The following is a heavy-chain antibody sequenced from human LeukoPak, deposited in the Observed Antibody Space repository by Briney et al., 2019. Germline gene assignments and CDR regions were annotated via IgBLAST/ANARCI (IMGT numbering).Heavy chain of an antibody. V-gene: IGHV3-30*18. CDR3: AKDTYYYGSGSYSYFDY. CDR1: GFTFSSYG. J-gene: IGHJ4*02. D-gene: IGHD3-10*01. CDR2: ISYDGSNK. Sequence: GGSLGLSCAASGFTFSSYGMHWVRQAPGKGLEWVAVISYDGSNKYYADSVKGRFTISRDNSKNTLYPQMNSLRAEDTAVYYCAKDTYYYGSGSYSYFDYWGQGTLVTVSS.